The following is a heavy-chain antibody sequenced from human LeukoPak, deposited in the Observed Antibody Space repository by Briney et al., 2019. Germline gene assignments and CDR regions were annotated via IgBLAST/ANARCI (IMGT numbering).Heavy chain of an antibody. CDR2: IKRDGSEK. J-gene: IGHJ4*02. CDR1: GFTFGSYW. D-gene: IGHD5-12*01. Sequence: PGGSLSLSCAATGFTFGSYWMSWVRQALGKGVEWVANIKRDGSEKYYVDSVKGRFTISRDNARNSLYLQMNSLRAEDTAVYYCARDNVPSTTRVGLRLRRRLNSYFDYWGQGTLVTVSS. V-gene: IGHV3-7*01. CDR3: ARDNVPSTTRVGLRLRRRLNSYFDY.